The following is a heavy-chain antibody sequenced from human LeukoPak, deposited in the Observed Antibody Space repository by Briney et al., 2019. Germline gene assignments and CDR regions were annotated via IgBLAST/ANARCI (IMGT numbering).Heavy chain of an antibody. D-gene: IGHD3-9*01. Sequence: SETLSLTCTISGGSISTYYWSWIRQAPGEGLEWIGYIYYSGNTNYNPSLKSRVTISLDTSRNQFSLKLSSVTAADTAVYYCARGLGFSNWFDPWGQGTLVTVSS. CDR2: IYYSGNT. CDR1: GGSISTYY. J-gene: IGHJ5*02. CDR3: ARGLGFSNWFDP. V-gene: IGHV4-59*01.